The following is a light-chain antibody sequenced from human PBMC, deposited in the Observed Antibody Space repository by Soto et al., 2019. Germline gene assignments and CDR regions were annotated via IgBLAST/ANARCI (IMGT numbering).Light chain of an antibody. V-gene: IGLV2-14*03. CDR1: SSDVGDYNY. Sequence: QSALTQPASVSGSPGQSITIPCTGTSSDVGDYNYVSWYQQHPGKAPKLMIYDVSYRPSGVSNRFAGSKSGDTASLTISGLQAEDEADYYCSSYTTSSTVLFGGGTKLTVL. CDR2: DVS. CDR3: SSYTTSSTVL. J-gene: IGLJ2*01.